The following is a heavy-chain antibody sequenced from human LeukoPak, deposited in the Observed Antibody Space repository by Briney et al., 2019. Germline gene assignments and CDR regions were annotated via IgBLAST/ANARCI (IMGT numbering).Heavy chain of an antibody. CDR2: ISSSSSTI. CDR1: GFTFSSYS. Sequence: PGGSLRLSCAASGFTFSSYSMNWVRQAPGKGLEWVSYISSSSSTIYYADSVEGRFAISRDNDKNSLYLQMDSLRDEDTAVYYCARVDCSGGSCYSALTLWGQGTPVTVSA. V-gene: IGHV3-48*02. J-gene: IGHJ4*02. D-gene: IGHD2-15*01. CDR3: ARVDCSGGSCYSALTL.